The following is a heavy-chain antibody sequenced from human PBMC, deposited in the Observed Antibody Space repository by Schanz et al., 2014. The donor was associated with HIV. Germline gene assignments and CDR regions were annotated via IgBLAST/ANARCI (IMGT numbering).Heavy chain of an antibody. CDR1: GFSFDTFG. Sequence: VQLVESGGGVVQPGRSLRLSCAGSGFSFDTFGIHWVRQAPGKGLEWVSAISATGGSTYYADSVKGRVTISRDNSKNTLYLQMNSLRVEDTAVYYCVKAYSSGFSGAGSWGQGALVTVSS. V-gene: IGHV3-23*04. CDR3: VKAYSSGFSGAGS. CDR2: ISATGGST. D-gene: IGHD5-18*01. J-gene: IGHJ5*02.